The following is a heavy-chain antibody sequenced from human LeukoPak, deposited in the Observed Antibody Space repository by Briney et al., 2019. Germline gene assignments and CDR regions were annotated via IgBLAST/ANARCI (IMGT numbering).Heavy chain of an antibody. CDR1: GFTFSNAW. D-gene: IGHD5-12*01. CDR2: IKSRTDGGTT. V-gene: IGHV3-15*01. CDR3: TTSLYSGYDSAFDY. J-gene: IGHJ4*02. Sequence: PGGSLRLSCAASGFTFSNAWMSWVRQAPGKGLEWVGRIKSRTDGGTTDYAAPVKGRFTISRDDSKNTLYLQMNSLKTEDTAVYYCTTSLYSGYDSAFDYWGQGTLVTVSS.